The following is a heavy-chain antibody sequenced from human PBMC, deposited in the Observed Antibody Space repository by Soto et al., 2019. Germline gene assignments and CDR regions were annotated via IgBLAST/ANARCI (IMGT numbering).Heavy chain of an antibody. CDR3: ARQGSEVATIPDFDY. Sequence: SQTLSLTCAISGDSVSSDTGAWNWIRQSPSRGLEWLGRTYYRSKWYNDYAESVKSRITVNPDTSKNQFSLHLNSVTPDDTAVYYCARQGSEVATIPDFDYWGQGTLVTVSS. CDR2: TYYRSKWYN. V-gene: IGHV6-1*01. D-gene: IGHD5-12*01. CDR1: GDSVSSDTGA. J-gene: IGHJ4*02.